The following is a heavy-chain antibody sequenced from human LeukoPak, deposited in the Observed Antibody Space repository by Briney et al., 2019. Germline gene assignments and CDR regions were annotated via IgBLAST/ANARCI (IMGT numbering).Heavy chain of an antibody. Sequence: SETLSLTCTVSGGSISSSSYYWGWIRQPPGQGLEWVVSIYDSGSTYSNPSLKSRVTISVHTSKTQFSLKLSSVTAADTAVYYCARSNYDILTGYYGANDYWGQGTLVTVSS. D-gene: IGHD3-9*01. J-gene: IGHJ4*02. V-gene: IGHV4-39*01. CDR1: GGSISSSSYY. CDR2: IYDSGST. CDR3: ARSNYDILTGYYGANDY.